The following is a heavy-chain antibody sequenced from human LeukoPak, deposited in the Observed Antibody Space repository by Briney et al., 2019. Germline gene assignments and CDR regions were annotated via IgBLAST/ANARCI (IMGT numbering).Heavy chain of an antibody. Sequence: PSETLSLTCTVSGGSISSYYWSWIRQPPGKGLEWIGYIYYSGSTNYNPSLKSRVTISVDTSKNQFSLKLSSVTAADTAVYYCARSKSSSWYRTFDIWGQGTMVTVSS. CDR1: GGSISSYY. CDR2: IYYSGST. D-gene: IGHD6-13*01. V-gene: IGHV4-59*08. CDR3: ARSKSSSWYRTFDI. J-gene: IGHJ3*02.